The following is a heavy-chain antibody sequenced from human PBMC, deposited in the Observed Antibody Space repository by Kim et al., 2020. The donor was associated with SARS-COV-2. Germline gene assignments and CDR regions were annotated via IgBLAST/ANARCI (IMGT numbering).Heavy chain of an antibody. CDR1: GFTFSSYG. J-gene: IGHJ4*02. CDR2: ISYDGSNK. D-gene: IGHD3-10*01. CDR3: AKDLGTVRLGGRGWYFDY. V-gene: IGHV3-30*18. Sequence: GGSLRLSCAASGFTFSSYGMHWVRQAPGKGLEWVAVISYDGSNKYYADSVKGRFTISRDNSKNTLYLQMNSLRAEDTAVYYCAKDLGTVRLGGRGWYFDYWGQGTLVTVSS.